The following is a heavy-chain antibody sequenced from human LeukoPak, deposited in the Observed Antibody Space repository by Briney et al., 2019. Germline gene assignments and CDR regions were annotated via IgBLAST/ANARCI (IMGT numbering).Heavy chain of an antibody. CDR3: ASLGTLRS. J-gene: IGHJ5*02. D-gene: IGHD7-27*01. CDR1: GGSVSSSSYY. CDR2: ISYSGTN. V-gene: IGHV4-39*01. Sequence: PSETLSLTCTVSGGSVSSSSYYWGWIRQPPGKGPEWIGSISYSGTNYNNPSLKSRVSISIDTSKNQFSVKLTSVTAADTAMYYCASLGTLRSWGQGTLVTVSS.